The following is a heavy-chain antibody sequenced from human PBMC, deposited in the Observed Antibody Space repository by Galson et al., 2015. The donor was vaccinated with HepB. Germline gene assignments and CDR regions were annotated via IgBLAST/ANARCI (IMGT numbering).Heavy chain of an antibody. V-gene: IGHV1-69*13. Sequence: SVKVSCKASGDTFSSYAISWVRQAPGQGLGWMGGIIPLFGTTTYAQKFQGRVTITADEFTSTAYMQLSSLRSEDTAVYYCARGRKGLPLGYWGQGTLVTVSS. CDR3: ARGRKGLPLGY. CDR2: IIPLFGTT. J-gene: IGHJ4*02. D-gene: IGHD7-27*01. CDR1: GDTFSSYA.